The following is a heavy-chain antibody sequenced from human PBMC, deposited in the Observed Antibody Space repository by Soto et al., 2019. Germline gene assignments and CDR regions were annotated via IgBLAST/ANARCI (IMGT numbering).Heavy chain of an antibody. Sequence: QVQLVQSGAEEKKPGASVKVSCKASGYTFTSYAMHWVRQAPGQRLEWMGWINAGNGNTKYSQKFQGRVTITSDTAASTAYMEVSSLRSEDTAVYYCARSIVVVTALDYWGQGTLVTVSS. CDR3: ARSIVVVTALDY. CDR2: INAGNGNT. J-gene: IGHJ4*02. CDR1: GYTFTSYA. D-gene: IGHD2-21*02. V-gene: IGHV1-3*05.